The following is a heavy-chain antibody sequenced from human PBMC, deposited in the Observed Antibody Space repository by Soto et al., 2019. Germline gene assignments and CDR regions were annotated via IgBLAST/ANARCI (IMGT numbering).Heavy chain of an antibody. V-gene: IGHV3-23*01. D-gene: IGHD3-10*01. CDR2: ISDSGGNT. Sequence: GGSLRLSCAASGFTFSSYAMSWVRQAPGKGLEWVSGISDSGGNTWYADSVKGRFTISRDNSKNTLFLQMNSLRAEDTAVYFCSRGSTDSYPGSRIFDFWGRGTLVTVSS. J-gene: IGHJ4*02. CDR3: SRGSTDSYPGSRIFDF. CDR1: GFTFSSYA.